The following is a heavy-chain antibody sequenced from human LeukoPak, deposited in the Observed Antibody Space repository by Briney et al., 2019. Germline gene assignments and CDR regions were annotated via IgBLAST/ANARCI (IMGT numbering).Heavy chain of an antibody. CDR1: GYTFTGYY. CDR2: INPNSGGT. J-gene: IGHJ5*02. D-gene: IGHD4-11*01. V-gene: IGHV1-2*02. Sequence: ASVNVSCKASGYTFTGYYMHWVRQAPGQGLEWMGWINPNSGGTNYAQKFQGRVTMTRDTSISTAYMELSRLRSDDTAVYYCASEGTVTTSDEGWFDPWGQGTLATVSS. CDR3: ASEGTVTTSDEGWFDP.